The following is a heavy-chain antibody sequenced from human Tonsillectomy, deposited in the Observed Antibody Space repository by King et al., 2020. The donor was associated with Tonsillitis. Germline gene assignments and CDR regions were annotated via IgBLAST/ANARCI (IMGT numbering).Heavy chain of an antibody. CDR1: GFTFGSSW. J-gene: IGHJ4*02. V-gene: IGHV3-7*03. D-gene: IGHD2-8*02. CDR2: IKPDGSQK. CDR3: ARELSWSGRDC. Sequence: VQLVESGGGLVQPGGSLRLSCAASGFTFGSSWMSWVRQAPGKGLEWVANIKPDGSQKNYVDSVRGRFTISIDSAKNLVHLQMNSLRAEDTAVYYCARELSWSGRDCWGQGTLVIVSS.